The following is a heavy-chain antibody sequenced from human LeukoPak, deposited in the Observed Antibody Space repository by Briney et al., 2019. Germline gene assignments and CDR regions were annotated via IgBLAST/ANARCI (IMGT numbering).Heavy chain of an antibody. V-gene: IGHV3-9*01. D-gene: IGHD6-19*01. CDR1: GFTFDDYA. CDR2: ISWNSGSI. Sequence: GGSLRLSCAASGFTFDDYAVHWVRQAPGKGLEWVSGISWNSGSIGYADSVKGRFTISRDNAKNSLYLQMNSLRAEDTALYYCAKDKSSSGWYFDYWGQGTLVTVSS. J-gene: IGHJ4*02. CDR3: AKDKSSSGWYFDY.